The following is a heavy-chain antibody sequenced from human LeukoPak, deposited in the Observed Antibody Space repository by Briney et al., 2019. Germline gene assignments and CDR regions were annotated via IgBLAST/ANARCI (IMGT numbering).Heavy chain of an antibody. CDR2: IYTSGST. CDR3: ARDYYYYYYMDV. V-gene: IGHV4-4*07. J-gene: IGHJ6*03. CDR1: GGSISSSY. Sequence: SETLSLTCTVSGGSISSSYWSWIRQPPGKGLEWIGRIYTSGSTNYNPSLKSRVTMSVDTSKNQFSLKLSSVTAADTAVYYCARDYYYYYYMDVWGKGTTVTISS.